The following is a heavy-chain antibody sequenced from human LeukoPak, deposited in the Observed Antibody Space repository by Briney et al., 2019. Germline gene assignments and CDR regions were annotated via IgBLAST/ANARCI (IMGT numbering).Heavy chain of an antibody. J-gene: IGHJ4*02. V-gene: IGHV3-23*01. CDR3: ASWEWFLSHY. CDR1: GFTFSSYA. Sequence: GGSLRLSCAASGFTFSSYAMSWVRQAPGKGREWVSAISGSGGSTYYADSVKGRFTISRDNAKNSLYLQMNSLRAEDTAVYYCASWEWFLSHYWGQGTLVTVSS. D-gene: IGHD3-3*01. CDR2: ISGSGGST.